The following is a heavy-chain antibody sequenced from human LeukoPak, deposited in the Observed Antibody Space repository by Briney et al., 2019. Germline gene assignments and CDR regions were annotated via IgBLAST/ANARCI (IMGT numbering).Heavy chain of an antibody. D-gene: IGHD5-24*01. Sequence: GGSLRLSCAASGFTFSTYAMHWVRQAPGKGLEWVAFIRYDGGSKYYADSVKGRFTISRDNSKNTLYLQMNSLRPEDTAVYYCAKDGPRRDGYNDHWGQGTLVTVSS. V-gene: IGHV3-30*02. CDR1: GFTFSTYA. CDR3: AKDGPRRDGYNDH. J-gene: IGHJ4*02. CDR2: IRYDGGSK.